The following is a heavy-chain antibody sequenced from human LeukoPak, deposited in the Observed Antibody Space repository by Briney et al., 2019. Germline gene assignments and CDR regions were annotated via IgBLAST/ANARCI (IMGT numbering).Heavy chain of an antibody. J-gene: IGHJ6*02. Sequence: GGSLRLSCAASGFTVSSNYMRWVRQAPGKGLEWVSVIYSGGSTYYADSVKGRFTISRDNSKNTLYLQMNSLRAEDTAVYYCARELVTYYYDSSGEDGMDVWGQGTTVTVSS. CDR3: ARELVTYYYDSSGEDGMDV. CDR2: IYSGGST. CDR1: GFTVSSNY. V-gene: IGHV3-66*01. D-gene: IGHD3-22*01.